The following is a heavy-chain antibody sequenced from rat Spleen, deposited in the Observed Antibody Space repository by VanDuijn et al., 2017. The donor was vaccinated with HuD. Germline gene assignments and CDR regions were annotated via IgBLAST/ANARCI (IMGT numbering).Heavy chain of an antibody. CDR3: TRDGTTDYSYYFDY. J-gene: IGHJ2*01. CDR1: GFSLTSYN. D-gene: IGHD1-6*01. V-gene: IGHV2-63*01. CDR2: MRYNGDT. Sequence: QVQLKESGPGLVQPSETLSLTCTVSGFSLTSYNVHWVRQPPGKGLEWMGRMRYNGDTSYNSALKSRLSISRDTSKNQVFLKMNSLQTYDTGTYYCTRDGTTDYSYYFDYWGQGVMVTVSS.